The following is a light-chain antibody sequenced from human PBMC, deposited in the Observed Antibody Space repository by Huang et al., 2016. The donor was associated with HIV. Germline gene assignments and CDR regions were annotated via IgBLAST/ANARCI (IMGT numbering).Light chain of an antibody. Sequence: EIVMTQSPAILSVSPGDRATLSCRASQSISSNLAWYQQKPGRAPRLLIYVASTRANGIPPSVSGSGSGTDFTLTVNSLQSEDFALYYCQQYNDWPRTFGQGTKVEIK. J-gene: IGKJ1*01. V-gene: IGKV3-15*01. CDR1: QSISSN. CDR3: QQYNDWPRT. CDR2: VAS.